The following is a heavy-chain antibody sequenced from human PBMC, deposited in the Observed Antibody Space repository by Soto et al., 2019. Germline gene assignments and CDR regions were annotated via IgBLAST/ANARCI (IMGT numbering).Heavy chain of an antibody. CDR2: IYYSGST. CDR3: AREYYDSSGYYYVLAY. V-gene: IGHV4-61*01. CDR1: GGSVSSGSYY. D-gene: IGHD3-22*01. J-gene: IGHJ4*02. Sequence: PSETLSLTCTVSGGSVSSGSYYWSWIRRPPGKGLEWIGYIYYSGSTNYNPSLKSRVTISVDTSKNQFSLKLSSVTAADTAVYYCAREYYDSSGYYYVLAYWGQGTLVTVSS.